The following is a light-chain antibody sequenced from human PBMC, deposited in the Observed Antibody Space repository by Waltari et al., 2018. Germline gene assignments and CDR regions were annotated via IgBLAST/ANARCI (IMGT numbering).Light chain of an antibody. V-gene: IGKV1-39*01. J-gene: IGKJ4*01. Sequence: DFQMTQFPSSLSASVGDRVTITCRAAQNINTYLNWYQQKSGRAPRLLIHSTSTLQSGVPSRFSGSGGGADFTLTISNLQPEDSATYYCQQSHSTPLTFGGGTKVEI. CDR3: QQSHSTPLT. CDR2: STS. CDR1: QNINTY.